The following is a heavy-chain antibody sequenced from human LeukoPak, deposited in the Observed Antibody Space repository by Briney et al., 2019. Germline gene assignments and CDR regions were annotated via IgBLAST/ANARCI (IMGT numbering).Heavy chain of an antibody. CDR1: GYIFTGYY. D-gene: IGHD1-26*01. V-gene: IGHV1-2*02. CDR3: ARHPYSGSYHFDY. CDR2: INPNSGGT. Sequence: AASVEVSCKASGYIFTGYYMHWVRQAPGQGLEWMGWINPNSGGTNSAQKFQGRVTMTRDTSISTAYMELSRLTSDDTAVYYCARHPYSGSYHFDYWGQGTLVTVSS. J-gene: IGHJ4*02.